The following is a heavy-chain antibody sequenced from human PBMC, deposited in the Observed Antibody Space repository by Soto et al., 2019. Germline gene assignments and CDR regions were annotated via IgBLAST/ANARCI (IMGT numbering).Heavy chain of an antibody. CDR3: AKEIQEGIAEPFDY. J-gene: IGHJ4*02. CDR1: GFTFSSYA. D-gene: IGHD6-13*01. Sequence: RRLSCAASGFTFSSYAMSWVRQAPGKGLEWVSAISGSGGSTHYADSVKGRFTISRDNSKNTLYLQMNSLRAEDTAVYYCAKEIQEGIAEPFDYWGQGTLVTVA. CDR2: ISGSGGST. V-gene: IGHV3-23*01.